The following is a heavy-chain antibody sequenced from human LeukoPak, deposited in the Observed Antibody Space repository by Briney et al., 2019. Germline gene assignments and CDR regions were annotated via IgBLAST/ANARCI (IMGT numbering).Heavy chain of an antibody. D-gene: IGHD3-16*01. J-gene: IGHJ3*02. V-gene: IGHV4-61*05. CDR2: IYYSGST. CDR1: GGSISDTNYF. Sequence: PSETLSLTCLVSGGSISDTNYFWGWIRQPPGKGLEWIGYIYYSGSTNYNPSLKSRVTISVDTSKNQFSLKLSSVTAADTAVYYCARVALGGFDAFDIWGQGTMVTVSS. CDR3: ARVALGGFDAFDI.